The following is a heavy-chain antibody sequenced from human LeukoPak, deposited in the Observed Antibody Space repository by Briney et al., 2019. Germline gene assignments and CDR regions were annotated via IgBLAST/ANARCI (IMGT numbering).Heavy chain of an antibody. V-gene: IGHV1-8*01. CDR3: ARGAGVLWFGESWFDP. J-gene: IGHJ5*02. CDR1: GYTFTSYD. Sequence: ASVKVSCKASGYTFTSYDINWVRQATGQGLEWMGWMNANSGNTGYAQKFQGRVTMTRNPSISTAYMELSSLRSEDPAVYYCARGAGVLWFGESWFDPWGQGTLVTVSS. D-gene: IGHD3-10*01. CDR2: MNANSGNT.